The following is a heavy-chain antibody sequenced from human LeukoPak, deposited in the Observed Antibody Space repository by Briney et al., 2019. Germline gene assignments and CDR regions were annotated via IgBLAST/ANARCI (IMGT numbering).Heavy chain of an antibody. D-gene: IGHD3-10*01. V-gene: IGHV4-39*07. Sequence: SETLSLTCTVSGGSISSSSYYWGWIRQPPGKGLEWIGSIYYSGSTYYNPPLKSRVTISVDTSKNQFSLKLSSVTATDTAVYYCLWFGELSIGGYWGQGTLVTVSS. CDR2: IYYSGST. CDR3: LWFGELSIGGY. J-gene: IGHJ4*02. CDR1: GGSISSSSYY.